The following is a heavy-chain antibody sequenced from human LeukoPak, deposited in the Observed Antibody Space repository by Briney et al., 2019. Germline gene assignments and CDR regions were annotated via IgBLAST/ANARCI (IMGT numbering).Heavy chain of an antibody. CDR2: IYYSGST. J-gene: IGHJ5*02. CDR1: GGSISSYY. D-gene: IGHD6-19*01. Sequence: SETLSLTCTVSGGSISSYYWSWIRQPPGKGLEWIGYIYYSGSTNYNPSLKSRVTISVDTSKNQFSLKLSSVTTADTAVYYCARGRGSSGWYPGNWFDPWGQGTLVTVSS. CDR3: ARGRGSSGWYPGNWFDP. V-gene: IGHV4-59*12.